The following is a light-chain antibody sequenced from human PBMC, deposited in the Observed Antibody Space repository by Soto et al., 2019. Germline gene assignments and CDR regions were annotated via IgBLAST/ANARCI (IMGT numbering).Light chain of an antibody. CDR2: GNS. J-gene: IGLJ2*01. V-gene: IGLV1-40*01. Sequence: QSVLTQPPSVSGAPGQRVTISCTGSSSNIGAGYDVHWYQQLPGTAPKLLIYGNSNRPSGVPDRFSGSKSGTSASLAITGLQSEDEAEYYCQSYDSRLSVLVGGGTKLTVL. CDR1: SSNIGAGYD. CDR3: QSYDSRLSVL.